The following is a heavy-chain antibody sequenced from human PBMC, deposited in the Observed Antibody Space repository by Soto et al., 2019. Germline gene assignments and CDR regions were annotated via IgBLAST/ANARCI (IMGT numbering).Heavy chain of an antibody. V-gene: IGHV3-23*01. CDR3: ARRFRGMVYAVYYFDY. CDR2: ISGSGGST. Sequence: GGSLRLSCAASGFTFSSYAMSWVRQAPGKGLEWVSAISGSGGSTYYADSVKGRFTISRDNSKNTLYLQMNSLRAEDTAVYYCARRFRGMVYAVYYFDYWGQGTLVTVSS. CDR1: GFTFSSYA. J-gene: IGHJ4*02. D-gene: IGHD2-8*01.